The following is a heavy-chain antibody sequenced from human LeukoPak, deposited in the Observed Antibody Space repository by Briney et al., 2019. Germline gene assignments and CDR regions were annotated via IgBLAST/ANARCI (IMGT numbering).Heavy chain of an antibody. CDR3: ARGRVSSSTWYSTYYYYFYMDV. J-gene: IGHJ6*03. CDR2: IYYSGST. D-gene: IGHD1-1*01. Sequence: SETLSLTCTVSGDSIGSYYWNWIRQPPGKGLEWIGYIYYSGSTNYNPSLKSRVTISVDTSKNQFSLKLSSVTAADTAVYFCARGRVSSSTWYSTYYYYFYMDVWGKGTTVTVSS. CDR1: GDSIGSYY. V-gene: IGHV4-59*01.